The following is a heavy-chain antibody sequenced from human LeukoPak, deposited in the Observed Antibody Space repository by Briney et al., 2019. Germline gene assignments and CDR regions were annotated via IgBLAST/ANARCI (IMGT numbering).Heavy chain of an antibody. D-gene: IGHD6-13*01. V-gene: IGHV3-21*01. CDR3: AREDSSSRYCAFDI. J-gene: IGHJ3*02. CDR1: GFTFSSYS. Sequence: GGSLRLSCAASGFTFSSYSMNWVRQAPGKGLEWVSSISGSSSYIYYVDSVKGRFTISRDNAKNSLYLQMHSLRAEDTAVYYCAREDSSSRYCAFDIWGQGTMVTVSS. CDR2: ISGSSSYI.